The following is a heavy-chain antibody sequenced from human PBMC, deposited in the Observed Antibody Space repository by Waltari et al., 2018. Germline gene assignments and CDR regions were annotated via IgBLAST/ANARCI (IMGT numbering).Heavy chain of an antibody. Sequence: QLQLQESGPGLVKPSETLSLTCTVSGGSISSSSYYWGWIRQPPGKGLEWIGSIYYSGSTYYNPSLKSRVTISVDTSKNQFSLKLSSVTAADTAVYYCARHVRYDFWSGYYGYFDYWGQGTLVTVSS. CDR1: GGSISSSSYY. D-gene: IGHD3-3*01. V-gene: IGHV4-39*01. CDR3: ARHVRYDFWSGYYGYFDY. J-gene: IGHJ4*02. CDR2: IYYSGST.